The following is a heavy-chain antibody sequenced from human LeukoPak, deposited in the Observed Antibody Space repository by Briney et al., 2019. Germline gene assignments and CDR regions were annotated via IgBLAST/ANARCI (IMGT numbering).Heavy chain of an antibody. Sequence: GGSLRLSCAASGFIFRNYVVAWVRQAPGKGLEWVSAISGSGGSTYYADSVKGRFTISRDNSKNTLYLQMNSLRAEDTAVYYCAKDAEPGIAAAGLVYWGQGTLVTVSS. D-gene: IGHD6-13*01. CDR1: GFIFRNYV. CDR2: ISGSGGST. V-gene: IGHV3-23*01. J-gene: IGHJ4*02. CDR3: AKDAEPGIAAAGLVY.